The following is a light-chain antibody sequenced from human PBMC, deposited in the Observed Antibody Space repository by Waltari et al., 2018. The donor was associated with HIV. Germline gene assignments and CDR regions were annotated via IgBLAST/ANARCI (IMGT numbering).Light chain of an antibody. Sequence: DIVMTQSPLSLPVTPGEPASISCRSSQSLLNSNGFNYLDWYLQKPGQSPRLLIYLASDRAPGVPDRFSGSGSGTDFILKVSRVEAEDVGVYYCMQALQTPLITFGQGTRLEIK. CDR2: LAS. CDR1: QSLLNSNGFNY. CDR3: MQALQTPLIT. V-gene: IGKV2-28*01. J-gene: IGKJ5*01.